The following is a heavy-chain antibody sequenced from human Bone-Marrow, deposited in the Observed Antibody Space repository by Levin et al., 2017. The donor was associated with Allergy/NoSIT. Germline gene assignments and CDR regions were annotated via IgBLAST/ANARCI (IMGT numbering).Heavy chain of an antibody. Sequence: GGSLRLSCRISGFIFADYAMNWVRQAPGRGLEWVSSLDGSSGKTHYADSVKGRFTISREYSKNTLFLQMNSLRVEDTARYYCAKAGTTVMLDYSYLDVWAKGPRSPSP. V-gene: IGHV3-23*01. D-gene: IGHD4-17*01. CDR3: AKAGTTVMLDYSYLDV. CDR1: GFIFADYA. J-gene: IGHJ6*03. CDR2: LDGSSGKT.